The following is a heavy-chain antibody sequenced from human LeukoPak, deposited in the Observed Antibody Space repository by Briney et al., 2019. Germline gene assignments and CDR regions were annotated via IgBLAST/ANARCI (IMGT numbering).Heavy chain of an antibody. CDR1: GGSISSYY. CDR2: IYYSGST. D-gene: IGHD3-22*01. J-gene: IGHJ4*02. Sequence: PSETLSLTCTVSGGSISSYYWSWIRQPPGKGLEWIGYIYYSGSTNYNPSLKSRVTISVDTSKNQFSLKLSTVTAADTALYYCARSSGYYFFDYWGQGTLVTVSS. V-gene: IGHV4-59*01. CDR3: ARSSGYYFFDY.